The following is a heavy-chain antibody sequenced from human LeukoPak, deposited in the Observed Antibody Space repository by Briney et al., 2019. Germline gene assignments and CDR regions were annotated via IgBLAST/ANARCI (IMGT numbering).Heavy chain of an antibody. CDR1: GGSISSGGYY. Sequence: SETLSLTCTVSGGSISSGGYYWSWIRQHPGRGLEWIGYIYYSGSTYYNPSLKSRVTISVDTSKNQFSLKLSSVTTADTAVYYCARCGKDGDYVQNWGQGTLVTVSS. CDR3: ARCGKDGDYVQN. J-gene: IGHJ4*02. D-gene: IGHD4-17*01. V-gene: IGHV4-31*03. CDR2: IYYSGST.